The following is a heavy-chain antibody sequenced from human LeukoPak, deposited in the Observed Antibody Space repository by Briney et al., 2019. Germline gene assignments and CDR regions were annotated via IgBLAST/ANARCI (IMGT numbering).Heavy chain of an antibody. V-gene: IGHV3-53*04. Sequence: GGSLRLSCAASGFTVSSNYMSWVRQAPGKGLEWVSVIYSGGSTHYADSVKGRFTISRHNSKDTLYLQMNSLRAEDTAVYYCARGFDTYYYYGMDVWGQGTTVTVSS. CDR1: GFTVSSNY. CDR2: IYSGGST. CDR3: ARGFDTYYYYGMDV. J-gene: IGHJ6*02.